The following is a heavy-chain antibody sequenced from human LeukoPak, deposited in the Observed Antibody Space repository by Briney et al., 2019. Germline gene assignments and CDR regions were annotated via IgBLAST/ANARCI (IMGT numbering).Heavy chain of an antibody. CDR2: INSDGSST. Sequence: GGSLRLSCAASGFTFSSYEMNWVRQAPGKGLVWVSRINSDGSSTSYADSVKGRFTISRDNAKNTLYLQMNSLRAEDTAVYYCAKDRYALDYYYMDVWGKGTTVTISS. D-gene: IGHD5-18*01. J-gene: IGHJ6*03. CDR3: AKDRYALDYYYMDV. V-gene: IGHV3-74*01. CDR1: GFTFSSYE.